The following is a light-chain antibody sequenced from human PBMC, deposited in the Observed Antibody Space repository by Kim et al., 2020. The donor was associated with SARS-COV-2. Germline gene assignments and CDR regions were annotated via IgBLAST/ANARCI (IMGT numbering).Light chain of an antibody. CDR1: RSIIGSNC. CDR2: RNN. J-gene: IGLJ3*02. V-gene: IGLV1-47*01. Sequence: QTATICCSGSRSIIGSNCVKGNRRRPGTVPKLLIYRNNQRPSGVPDRCSGSKSGTSATLAISGLLSEDEADYYCAAWEDSLSGWVFGGGTQLTVL. CDR3: AAWEDSLSGWV.